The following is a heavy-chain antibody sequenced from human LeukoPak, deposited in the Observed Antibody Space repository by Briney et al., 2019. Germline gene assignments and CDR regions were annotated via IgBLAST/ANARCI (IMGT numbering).Heavy chain of an antibody. J-gene: IGHJ4*02. CDR1: GFTFSIYS. Sequence: GGSLRLSCAASGFTFSIYSMSWVRQAPGKGLEWVSYITSDRRTISYADPVKGRFTISRDNDKRLLYLQMDSLRAGDTAIYYCARSTSGTFDYWDQGMLVTVSS. D-gene: IGHD6-13*01. CDR3: ARSTSGTFDY. V-gene: IGHV3-48*01. CDR2: ITSDRRTI.